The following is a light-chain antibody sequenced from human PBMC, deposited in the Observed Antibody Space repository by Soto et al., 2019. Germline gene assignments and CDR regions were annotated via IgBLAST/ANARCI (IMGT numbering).Light chain of an antibody. V-gene: IGKV3-11*01. CDR2: DST. CDR3: QLRGSWHIT. CDR1: QSIASH. Sequence: IVLTQSPATLSLSPGERATLSCRASQSIASHLAWYQQRPGQPPRLLIYDSTNRVAGIPDTFSGSGSGTDFTLTISSLEPKDFEVYYSQLRGSWHITFGPGTKVDL. J-gene: IGKJ3*01.